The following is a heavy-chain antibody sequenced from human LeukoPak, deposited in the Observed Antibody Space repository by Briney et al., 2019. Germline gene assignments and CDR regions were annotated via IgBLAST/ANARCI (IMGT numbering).Heavy chain of an antibody. CDR1: GGSISSSDYY. V-gene: IGHV4-39*01. Sequence: SETLSLTCTVSGGSISSSDYYWGWIRQPPGKGLEWIGSIYYGGSTYFNPSLKSRVTISVDTSKNQFSLKLSSVTAADTAFYYRARLLRSSDHFDYWGQGALVTVSS. CDR2: IYYGGST. J-gene: IGHJ4*02. CDR3: ARLLRSSDHFDY. D-gene: IGHD3-3*01.